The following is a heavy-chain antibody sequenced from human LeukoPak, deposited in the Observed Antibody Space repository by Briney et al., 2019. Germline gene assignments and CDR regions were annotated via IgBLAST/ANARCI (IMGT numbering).Heavy chain of an antibody. CDR2: ISSSSSYI. D-gene: IGHD6-13*01. CDR3: ARDRDSISWCDY. CDR1: GFTFSSYS. V-gene: IGHV3-21*01. Sequence: PGGSLRLSCAASGFTFSSYSMNWVRQAPGKGLEWVSSISSSSSYIYYADSVKGRFTISRDNAKNSLYLQMNSLRAEDTAVYYCARDRDSISWCDYWGQGTLVTVSS. J-gene: IGHJ4*02.